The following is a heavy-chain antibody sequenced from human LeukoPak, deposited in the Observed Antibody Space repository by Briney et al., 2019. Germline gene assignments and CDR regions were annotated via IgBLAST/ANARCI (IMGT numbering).Heavy chain of an antibody. J-gene: IGHJ4*02. CDR2: ISGSGGST. V-gene: IGHV3-23*01. CDR3: TTGPLRLGELVVDS. Sequence: GGSLRLSCAASGFTFSSYGMSWVRQAPGKGLEWVSAISGSGGSTYYADSVKGRFTISRDNSKNTLYLQMNSLKTEDTAVYYCTTGPLRLGELVVDSWGQGTLVTVSS. D-gene: IGHD3-16*01. CDR1: GFTFSSYG.